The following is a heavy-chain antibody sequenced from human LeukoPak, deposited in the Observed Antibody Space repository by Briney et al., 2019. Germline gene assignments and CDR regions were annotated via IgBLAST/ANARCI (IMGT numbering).Heavy chain of an antibody. D-gene: IGHD1-26*01. CDR1: GGSISSYY. CDR3: AKDFLDGGSFPMDY. V-gene: IGHV4-59*12. Sequence: PSETLSLTCTVSGGSISSYYWSWIRQPPGKGLEWIGYISYSGSTNYNPSLKSRVTISLDTSKNQFSLKLSSVTAADTAVYYCAKDFLDGGSFPMDYWGQGTLVTVSS. J-gene: IGHJ4*02. CDR2: ISYSGST.